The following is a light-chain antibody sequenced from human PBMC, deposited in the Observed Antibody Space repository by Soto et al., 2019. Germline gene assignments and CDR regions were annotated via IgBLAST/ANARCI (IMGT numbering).Light chain of an antibody. CDR2: DVS. Sequence: ASQSVSSNLAWYQQKPGQAPRXIIYDVSNRATGVPARFSGSGSETDCTLTISGLRSEDSAVYFCQQYNNWPFSFGQGTRLEIK. J-gene: IGKJ5*01. CDR3: QQYNNWPFS. CDR1: QSVSSN. V-gene: IGKV3-15*01.